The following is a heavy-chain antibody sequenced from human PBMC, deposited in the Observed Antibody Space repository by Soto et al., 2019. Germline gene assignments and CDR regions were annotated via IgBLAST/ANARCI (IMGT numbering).Heavy chain of an antibody. J-gene: IGHJ6*02. CDR2: IFQTGST. CDR1: GYSISSGYY. Sequence: SETLSLTCAVSGYSISSGYYWGWIRQPPGKGLEWIGSIFQTGSTYYNPSLKSRVTISLDTSKNQFSLNLNSVTAADTAVYYCVRDRRNNFVYYFGMDVWGQGTTVTVSS. V-gene: IGHV4-38-2*02. CDR3: VRDRRNNFVYYFGMDV.